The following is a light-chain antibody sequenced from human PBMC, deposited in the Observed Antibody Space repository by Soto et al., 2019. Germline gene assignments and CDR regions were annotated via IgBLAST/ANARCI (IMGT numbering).Light chain of an antibody. J-gene: IGKJ1*01. CDR1: QTISSW. V-gene: IGKV1-5*03. Sequence: DIQMPTSPSTVSGSVGASVSITCRASQTISSWLAWYQQKPGKAPKLLIYKASTLKSGVPSRFSGSGSGTEFTLTISSLQPDDVATYYCQQYHTWWTVGQGNKVDIK. CDR3: QQYHTWWT. CDR2: KAS.